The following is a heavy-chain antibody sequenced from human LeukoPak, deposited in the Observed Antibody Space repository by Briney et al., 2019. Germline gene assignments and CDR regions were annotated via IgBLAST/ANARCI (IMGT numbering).Heavy chain of an antibody. CDR2: IYYSGSS. Sequence: PSETLSLTCTVSGGSICSYYWNWIRQAPGKGLEWIGFIYYSGSSNYSPSLKRRVTISVDTSKNQFSLKLSSVTAADTAVYYCARHGGCSSTTCYDAFDIWGQGRMVTVSS. V-gene: IGHV4-59*08. CDR3: ARHGGCSSTTCYDAFDI. D-gene: IGHD2-2*01. CDR1: GGSICSYY. J-gene: IGHJ3*02.